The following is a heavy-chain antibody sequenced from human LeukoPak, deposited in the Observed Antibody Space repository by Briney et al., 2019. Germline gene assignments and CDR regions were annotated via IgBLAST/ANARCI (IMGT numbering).Heavy chain of an antibody. CDR3: ARRSSGYYYSYWYFDL. CDR2: INHSGST. J-gene: IGHJ2*01. Sequence: PSETLSLTCAVYGGSFSGYYWSWLRQPPGKGLEWIGEINHSGSTNYNPSLKSRVTISVDTSKNQFSLKLSSVTAADTAVYYCARRSSGYYYSYWYFDLWGRGTLVTVSS. V-gene: IGHV4-34*01. D-gene: IGHD3-22*01. CDR1: GGSFSGYY.